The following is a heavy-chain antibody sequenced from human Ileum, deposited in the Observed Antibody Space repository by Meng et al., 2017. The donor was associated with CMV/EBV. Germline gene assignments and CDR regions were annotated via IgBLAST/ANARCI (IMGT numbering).Heavy chain of an antibody. CDR3: ARATYYYGSGSYYPTLDY. V-gene: IGHV1-46*01. J-gene: IGHJ4*02. CDR1: FASYY. CDR2: INPSGGST. Sequence: FASYYMHWVRQAPGQGLEWMGIINPSGGSTSYAQKFQGRVTMTRDTSTSTVYMELSSLRSEDTAVYYCARATYYYGSGSYYPTLDYWGQGTLVTVSS. D-gene: IGHD3-10*01.